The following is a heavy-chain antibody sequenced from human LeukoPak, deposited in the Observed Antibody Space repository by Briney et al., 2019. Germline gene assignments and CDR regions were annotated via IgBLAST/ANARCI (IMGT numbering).Heavy chain of an antibody. Sequence: GGSLRLSCAASGFTFSSYSMNWVRQAPGKGLEWVSYISSSSTIYYADSVKGRFTISRDNAKNSLYLQMNSLRAEDTAVYYCASGRYYYYMDVWGKGTTVTVSS. D-gene: IGHD3/OR15-3a*01. J-gene: IGHJ6*03. CDR2: ISSSSTI. CDR3: ASGRYYYYMDV. V-gene: IGHV3-48*01. CDR1: GFTFSSYS.